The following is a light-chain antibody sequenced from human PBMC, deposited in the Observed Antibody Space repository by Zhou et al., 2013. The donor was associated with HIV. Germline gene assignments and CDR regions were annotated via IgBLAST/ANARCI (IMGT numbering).Light chain of an antibody. J-gene: IGKJ1*01. Sequence: EIVLTQSPATLSVSPGERATLSCRASHNIGRNLAWYQQKPGQAPRLLISDASTTTTGIPVRFSGSGSGTEFTLTISSLEPDDFAVYFCQYYGRPRWTFGQGTNVEIK. CDR1: HNIGRN. V-gene: IGKV3-15*01. CDR2: DAS. CDR3: QYYGRPRWT.